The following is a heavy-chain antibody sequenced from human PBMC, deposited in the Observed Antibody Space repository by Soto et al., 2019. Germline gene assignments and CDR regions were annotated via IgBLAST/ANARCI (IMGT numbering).Heavy chain of an antibody. V-gene: IGHV1-69*12. D-gene: IGHD3-9*01. Sequence: QVQLVQSGAEVKKPGSSVKVSCKASGGSLSNYSISWVRQAPGQGLEWMGGIIPVFGTANYAQKFQGRVTITADESTSIVYMDVTRRRSEVTAGYYCARGDATKIVVTTYYAMDVWGQGTTVTVSS. CDR1: GGSLSNYS. CDR2: IIPVFGTA. CDR3: ARGDATKIVVTTYYAMDV. J-gene: IGHJ6*02.